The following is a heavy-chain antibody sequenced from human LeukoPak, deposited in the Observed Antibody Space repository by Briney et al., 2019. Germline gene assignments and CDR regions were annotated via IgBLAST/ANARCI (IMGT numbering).Heavy chain of an antibody. CDR2: INAGNGNT. J-gene: IGHJ3*02. Sequence: ASVKVSCKASGYTFTGYYMHWVRQAPGQRLEWMGWINAGNGNTKYSQKFQGRVTITRDTSASTAYMELSSLRSEDTAVYYCARRKMAPRDVFDIWGQGKRVTVSS. D-gene: IGHD5-24*01. CDR1: GYTFTGYY. V-gene: IGHV1-3*01. CDR3: ARRKMAPRDVFDI.